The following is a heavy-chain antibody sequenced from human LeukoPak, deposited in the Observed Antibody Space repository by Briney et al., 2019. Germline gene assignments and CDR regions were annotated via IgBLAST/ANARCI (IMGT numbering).Heavy chain of an antibody. D-gene: IGHD2-15*01. J-gene: IGHJ3*02. V-gene: IGHV3-7*01. CDR1: GFTFSSYS. CDR2: IKQGGIDK. Sequence: GGSLRLSCAASGFTFSSYSMNWVRQAPGKGLEWVANIKQGGIDKYYVDSVKGRFTISRDNAKNSLHLQMNSLRAEDTAVYYCARVNLLAFDIWGQGTVVTVSS. CDR3: ARVNLLAFDI.